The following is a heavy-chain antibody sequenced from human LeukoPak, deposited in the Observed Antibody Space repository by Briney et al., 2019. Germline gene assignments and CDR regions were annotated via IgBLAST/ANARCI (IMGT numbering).Heavy chain of an antibody. CDR2: IYTSGST. D-gene: IGHD6-13*01. J-gene: IGHJ2*01. Sequence: SETLSLTCTVSGGSISSYYWSWIRQPAGKGLEWIGRIYTSGSTNYNPSLKSRVTMSVDTSKNQFSLKLSSVTAADTAVYYCARDLGSSSWYGDWYFDLWGRGTLVTVSS. V-gene: IGHV4-4*07. CDR3: ARDLGSSSWYGDWYFDL. CDR1: GGSISSYY.